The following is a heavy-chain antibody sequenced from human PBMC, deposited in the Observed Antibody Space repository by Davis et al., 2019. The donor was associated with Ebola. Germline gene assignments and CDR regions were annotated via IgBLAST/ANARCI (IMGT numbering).Heavy chain of an antibody. CDR2: ISGTGGST. Sequence: PGGSLRLSCAASGFTFSSYVMNWVRRAPGKGLEWVSAISGTGGSTFYADSVQGRFTISRGNSENTLYLQLNSLRLEDTATYYCAKGYTIFGGHHYMDVWGKGTTVTVSS. CDR3: AKGYTIFGGHHYMDV. J-gene: IGHJ6*03. D-gene: IGHD3-3*01. V-gene: IGHV3-23*01. CDR1: GFTFSSYV.